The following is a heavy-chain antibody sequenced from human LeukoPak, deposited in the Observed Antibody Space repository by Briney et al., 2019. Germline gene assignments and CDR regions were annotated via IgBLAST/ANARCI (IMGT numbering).Heavy chain of an antibody. V-gene: IGHV4-61*01. CDR1: GGSVSSGSYY. Sequence: SETLSLTCTVSGGSVSSGSYYWSWIRQPPGKGLEWIGYIYYSGSTNYNPSLKSRVTISVDTSKNQFSLKLSSVTAADTAVYYCARDWSGSYDYWGQGTLVTVSS. D-gene: IGHD1-26*01. J-gene: IGHJ4*02. CDR2: IYYSGST. CDR3: ARDWSGSYDY.